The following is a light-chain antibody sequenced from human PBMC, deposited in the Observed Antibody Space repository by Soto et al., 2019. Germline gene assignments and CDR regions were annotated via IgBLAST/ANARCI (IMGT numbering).Light chain of an antibody. CDR1: QTINSRD. Sequence: EIELTQSPGTLSLSPGERATLSCRASQTINSRDLAWYQQRPGQAPRLLLYGASSRATGIPDRVTGSESGTDFSLTNSELDPEDFAVYYCNQYDTFGQGTKLEIK. CDR3: NQYDT. J-gene: IGKJ2*01. CDR2: GAS. V-gene: IGKV3-20*01.